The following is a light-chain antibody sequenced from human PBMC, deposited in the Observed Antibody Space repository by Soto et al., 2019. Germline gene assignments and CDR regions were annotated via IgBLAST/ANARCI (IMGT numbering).Light chain of an antibody. CDR3: QQSYSTPFT. CDR1: QYINTR. J-gene: IGKJ4*01. V-gene: IGKV3-11*01. Sequence: EIVLTQSPATLSSFPGDRVTLSCRASQYINTRLAWYQHRPGQAPRLLIYQTSLRAAGIPARFSASGSGTDFTLTISDVQPEDFATYYCQQSYSTPFTFGGGTKVEIK. CDR2: QTS.